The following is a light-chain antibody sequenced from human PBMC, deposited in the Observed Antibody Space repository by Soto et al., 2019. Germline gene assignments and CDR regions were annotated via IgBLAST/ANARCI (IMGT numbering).Light chain of an antibody. CDR3: QSYDSTLKGCV. V-gene: IGLV1-40*01. CDR2: GNT. J-gene: IGLJ1*01. CDR1: SSNIGADYE. Sequence: QAVVTQPPSVSGAPGQRGTISCTGGSSNIGADYEVHWYQQLPGTAPKLLIYGNTNRPSGVPDRFSGSKSGSSASLAITGLQAEDEAEYYCQSYDSTLKGCVFGTGTKLTVL.